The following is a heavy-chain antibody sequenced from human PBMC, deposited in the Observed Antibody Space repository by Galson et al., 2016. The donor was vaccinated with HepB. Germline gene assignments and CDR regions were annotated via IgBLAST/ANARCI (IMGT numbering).Heavy chain of an antibody. CDR1: GFTFDDYY. CDR3: ARERGDGWFQQYFFDS. D-gene: IGHD6-19*01. CDR2: ISSRSTYT. Sequence: SLRLSCAASGFTFDDYYMSWIRQAPGKGLEWVSYISSRSTYTNYADSVKGRFTISRDNAKNSLYLQMNSLRPEDTALYYCARERGDGWFQQYFFDSWGQGTLVTVSS. V-gene: IGHV3-11*06. J-gene: IGHJ4*02.